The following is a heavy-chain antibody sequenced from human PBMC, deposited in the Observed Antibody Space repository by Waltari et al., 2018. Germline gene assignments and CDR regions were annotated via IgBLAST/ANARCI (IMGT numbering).Heavy chain of an antibody. V-gene: IGHV3-48*01. J-gene: IGHJ4*02. CDR3: ARDRLPHYGVIYYFDY. Sequence: EVQLVESGGGLVQPGGSLRLSCAASGFTFSSYSMNWVRQAPGKGLEWVSYISSSSSTIYYADSVKGRFTISRDNDKNSLYLQMNSLRAEDTAVYYCARDRLPHYGVIYYFDYWGQGTLVTVSS. CDR1: GFTFSSYS. CDR2: ISSSSSTI. D-gene: IGHD4-17*01.